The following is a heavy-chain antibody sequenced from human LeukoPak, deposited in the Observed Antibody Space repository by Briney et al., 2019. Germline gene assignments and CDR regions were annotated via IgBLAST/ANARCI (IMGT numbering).Heavy chain of an antibody. CDR2: ISSSGSTI. V-gene: IGHV3-11*04. Sequence: GSLRLSCAASGFTFSDYYMSWIRQAPGKGLEWVSYISSSGSTIYYADSVKGRFTISRDNAKNSLYLQMNSLRAEDTAVYYCARDPSKWELLKSRTSFDLWGRGTLVTVSS. J-gene: IGHJ2*01. CDR1: GFTFSDYY. CDR3: ARDPSKWELLKSRTSFDL. D-gene: IGHD1-26*01.